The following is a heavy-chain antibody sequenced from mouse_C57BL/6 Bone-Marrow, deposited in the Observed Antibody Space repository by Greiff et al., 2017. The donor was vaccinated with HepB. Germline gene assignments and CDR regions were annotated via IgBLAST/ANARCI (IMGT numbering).Heavy chain of an antibody. D-gene: IGHD2-3*01. J-gene: IGHJ3*01. V-gene: IGHV5-17*01. CDR3: ARLDGYYAGAY. CDR2: ISSGSSTI. CDR1: GFTFSDYG. Sequence: VESGGGLVKPGGSLKLSCAASGFTFSDYGMHWVRQAPEKGLEWVAYISSGSSTIYYADTVKGRFTISRDDAKNTLFLQMTSLRSEDTAMYYCARLDGYYAGAYWGQGTLVTVSA.